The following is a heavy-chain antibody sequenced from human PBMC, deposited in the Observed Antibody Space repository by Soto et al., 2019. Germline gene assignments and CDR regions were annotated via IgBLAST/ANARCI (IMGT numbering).Heavy chain of an antibody. J-gene: IGHJ5*02. Sequence: GGSLRLSCVASGFNFSYNAMNWVRQAPGKGLEWVSAISGSGANTYYADSVKGRFTISRDNSKNMLYLQMNSLRDEDTAVYYCANGRFLEWLLPDNWFDPWGQGTLVTVSS. CDR2: ISGSGANT. CDR3: ANGRFLEWLLPDNWFDP. CDR1: GFNFSYNA. V-gene: IGHV3-23*01. D-gene: IGHD3-3*01.